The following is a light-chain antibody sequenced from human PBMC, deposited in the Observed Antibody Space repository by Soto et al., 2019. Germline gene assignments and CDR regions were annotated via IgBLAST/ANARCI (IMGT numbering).Light chain of an antibody. V-gene: IGKV3-20*01. J-gene: IGKJ1*01. CDR1: QSVSSSY. CDR3: QQYGSSPGT. Sequence: EIVLTQSPGTLSLSPGERATLSCRASQSVSSSYLAWYQQKPGQAPRLLIYGASSRATGIPDRFSGSGSGKDFTLTLSRLEHEDFAVYYCQQYGSSPGTFGQGTKVEIK. CDR2: GAS.